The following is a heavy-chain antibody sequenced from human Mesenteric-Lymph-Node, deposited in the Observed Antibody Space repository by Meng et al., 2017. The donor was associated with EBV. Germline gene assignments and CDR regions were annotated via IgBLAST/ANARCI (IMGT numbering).Heavy chain of an antibody. Sequence: QAQLQPWAAGLLPPSETLSRTCAVSGGSFGGYFWSWIRQPPGKGLGWIGKINRVGSTNYTPYLKSRLTMSVDTSKNHFYLKLTSVTAADTAVYYCVRCGAVTLVQGGPDHWGQGTLVTVSS. CDR2: INRVGST. CDR1: GGSFGGYF. CDR3: VRCGAVTLVQGGPDH. J-gene: IGHJ4*02. V-gene: IGHV4-34*01. D-gene: IGHD3-10*01.